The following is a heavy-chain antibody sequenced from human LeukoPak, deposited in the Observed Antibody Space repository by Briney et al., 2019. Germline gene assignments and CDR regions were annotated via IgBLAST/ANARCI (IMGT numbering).Heavy chain of an antibody. J-gene: IGHJ4*02. Sequence: PGGSLRLSCAASGSIFSSYGMHWVRQAPGKGLEWVAFIQYDGNNKYYADSVRGRFTISRDNSKNTLDLQMNSLRAEDTAVYYCAKDLRVVVNPSYYFDYWGQGTLVTVSS. CDR2: IQYDGNNK. D-gene: IGHD3-22*01. CDR1: GSIFSSYG. CDR3: AKDLRVVVNPSYYFDY. V-gene: IGHV3-30*02.